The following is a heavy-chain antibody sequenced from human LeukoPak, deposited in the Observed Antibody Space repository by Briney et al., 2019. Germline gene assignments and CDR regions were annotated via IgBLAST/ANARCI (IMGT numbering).Heavy chain of an antibody. CDR1: GGTFSSYA. CDR2: IIPIFGTA. J-gene: IGHJ5*02. CDR3: ARDPRYSSSWYWFDP. D-gene: IGHD6-13*01. Sequence: SSVKVSCKASGGTFSSYAISWVRQAPGQGLEWMGRIIPIFGTANYAQKFQGRVTITTDESTSTAYMELCSLRSEDTAVYYCARDPRYSSSWYWFDPWGQGTLVTVSS. V-gene: IGHV1-69*05.